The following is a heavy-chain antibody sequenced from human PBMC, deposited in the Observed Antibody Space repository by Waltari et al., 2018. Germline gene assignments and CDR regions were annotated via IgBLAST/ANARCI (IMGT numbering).Heavy chain of an antibody. Sequence: QVQLQQWGAGLLKPSETLSLTCDVSGGSLSGYHWTWIRLPPGKGLEWIGEINDSGRTTYNPSLESRVTVSIDTANDQFSLRVRSVTAADTAVYYCARVFGYYYYYMDVWGKGTTVTISS. J-gene: IGHJ6*03. CDR1: GGSLSGYH. CDR3: ARVFGYYYYYMDV. D-gene: IGHD3-3*01. V-gene: IGHV4-34*02. CDR2: INDSGRT.